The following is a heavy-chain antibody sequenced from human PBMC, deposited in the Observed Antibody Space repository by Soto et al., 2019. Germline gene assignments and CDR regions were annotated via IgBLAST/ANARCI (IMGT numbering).Heavy chain of an antibody. V-gene: IGHV3-30-3*01. J-gene: IGHJ5*02. CDR3: ARDYMIVVVTNWFDP. D-gene: IGHD3-22*01. Sequence: PGGSLRLSCAASGFTFSSYAMHWVRQAPGKGLEWVAVISYDGSNKYYADSVKGRFTISRDNSKNTLYLQMNSLRAEDTAVYYCARDYMIVVVTNWFDPWGQGTLVTVSS. CDR1: GFTFSSYA. CDR2: ISYDGSNK.